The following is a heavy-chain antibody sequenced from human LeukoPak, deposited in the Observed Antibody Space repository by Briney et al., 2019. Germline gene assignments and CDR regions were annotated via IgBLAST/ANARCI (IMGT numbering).Heavy chain of an antibody. J-gene: IGHJ5*02. Sequence: SQTLSLTCAVSGGSISSGGYSWSWIRQPPGKGLEWIGYIYHSGSTYYNPSLKSRVTISVDRSKNQFSLKLSSVTAADTAVYYCARRANWNYWFDPWGQGTLVTVSS. CDR1: GGSISSGGYS. CDR2: IYHSGST. D-gene: IGHD1-1*01. CDR3: ARRANWNYWFDP. V-gene: IGHV4-30-2*01.